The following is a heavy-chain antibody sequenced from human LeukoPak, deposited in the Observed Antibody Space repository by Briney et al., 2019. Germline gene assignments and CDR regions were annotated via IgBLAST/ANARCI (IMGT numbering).Heavy chain of an antibody. CDR2: INPSGGST. CDR1: GYTFTSYY. V-gene: IGHV1-46*01. CDR3: ARVLGSYYSAFDI. Sequence: GASVKVSCKASGYTFTSYYMHWVRQAPGQGLEWMGIINPSGGSTSYAQKFQGRVTMTRDTSTSTVYMELSSLRSEDTAVYYWARVLGSYYSAFDIWGQGTMVTVSS. D-gene: IGHD1-26*01. J-gene: IGHJ3*02.